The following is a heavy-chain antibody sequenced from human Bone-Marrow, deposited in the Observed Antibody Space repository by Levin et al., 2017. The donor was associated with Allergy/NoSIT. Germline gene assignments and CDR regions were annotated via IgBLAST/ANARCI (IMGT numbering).Heavy chain of an antibody. CDR2: INADGSDT. D-gene: IGHD3-16*01. Sequence: PGGSLRLSCAASGFTFASHWMHWVRQAPGEGLMWVSRINADGSDTRCADSVKGRFSISRDNAKNTLYLQMNSLRAEDTAVYYCALEDLGYANFDYWGQGALVTVSS. V-gene: IGHV3-74*01. CDR1: GFTFASHW. CDR3: ALEDLGYANFDY. J-gene: IGHJ4*02.